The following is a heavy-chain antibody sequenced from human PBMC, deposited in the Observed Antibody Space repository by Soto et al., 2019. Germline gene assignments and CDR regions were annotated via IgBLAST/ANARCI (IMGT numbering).Heavy chain of an antibody. J-gene: IGHJ1*01. CDR1: GFTFSDYY. Sequence: GGSLRLSCAASGFTFSDYYMSWIRQAPGKGLEWVSYISSSGSTIYYADSVKGRFTISRDNAKNSLYLQMNSLRAEDTAVYYCARSGVSQWLVQYFQHWGQGTLVTVYS. D-gene: IGHD6-19*01. CDR3: ARSGVSQWLVQYFQH. CDR2: ISSSGSTI. V-gene: IGHV3-11*01.